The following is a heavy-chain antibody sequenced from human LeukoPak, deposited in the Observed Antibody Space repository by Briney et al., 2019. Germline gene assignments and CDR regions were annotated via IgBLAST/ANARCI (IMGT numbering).Heavy chain of an antibody. D-gene: IGHD6-19*01. CDR2: IYTSGST. CDR1: GGSISSYY. CDR3: AREGYSSGWCRGDYYYYMDV. J-gene: IGHJ6*03. V-gene: IGHV4-4*07. Sequence: SETLSLTCTVSGGSISSYYWSWIRQPAGKGLEWIGRIYTSGSTNYNPSLKSRVTMSVDTSKNQFSLKLSSVTAADTAVYYCAREGYSSGWCRGDYYYYMDVWGKGTTVTVSS.